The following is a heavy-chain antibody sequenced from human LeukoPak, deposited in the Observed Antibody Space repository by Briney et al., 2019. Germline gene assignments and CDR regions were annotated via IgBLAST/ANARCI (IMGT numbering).Heavy chain of an antibody. Sequence: GASVKVSCKASGYTFTSYGISWVRQAPGQGLEWMGWISAYNGNTNYAQKLQGRVTMTTDTSTSTAYMELRSLRSDGTAVYYCARVPLLWFGELLLYYYYGMDVWGQGTTVTVSS. D-gene: IGHD3-10*01. CDR1: GYTFTSYG. V-gene: IGHV1-18*01. CDR2: ISAYNGNT. J-gene: IGHJ6*02. CDR3: ARVPLLWFGELLLYYYYGMDV.